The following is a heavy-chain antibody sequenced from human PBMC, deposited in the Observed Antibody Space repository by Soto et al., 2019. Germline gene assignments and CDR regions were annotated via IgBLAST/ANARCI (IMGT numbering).Heavy chain of an antibody. Sequence: SETLSLTCTVSGGSISSGGYYWSWIRQHPGKGLEWIGYIYYSGSTYYNPSLKSRVTISVDTSKNQFSLKLSSVTAADTAVYYCARDIGSVAGTIGWFDPWGQGTLVTVSS. V-gene: IGHV4-31*03. CDR2: IYYSGST. J-gene: IGHJ5*02. D-gene: IGHD6-19*01. CDR1: GGSISSGGYY. CDR3: ARDIGSVAGTIGWFDP.